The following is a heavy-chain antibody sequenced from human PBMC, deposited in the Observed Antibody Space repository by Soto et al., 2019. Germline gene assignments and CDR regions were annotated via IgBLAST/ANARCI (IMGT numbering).Heavy chain of an antibody. CDR1: GFTFSSYS. J-gene: IGHJ6*02. V-gene: IGHV3-48*02. Sequence: GGSLRLSCAASGFTFSSYSMNWVRQAPGKGLEWVSYISSSSSTIYYADSVKGRFTISRDNAKNSLYLQMNSLRDEDTAVYYCARVPLQGGAAAGQLRNYYYYYGMDVWGQGTTVTVSS. CDR3: ARVPLQGGAAAGQLRNYYYYYGMDV. CDR2: ISSSSSTI. D-gene: IGHD6-13*01.